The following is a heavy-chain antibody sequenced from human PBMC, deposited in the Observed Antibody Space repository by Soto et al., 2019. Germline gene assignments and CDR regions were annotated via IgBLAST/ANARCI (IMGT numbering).Heavy chain of an antibody. CDR2: IYYSGST. J-gene: IGHJ4*02. V-gene: IGHV4-30-4*01. CDR3: ASAVRGSYYDY. Sequence: QVQLQESGPGLVKPSQTLSLTCTVSGGSISSGDYYWSWIRQPPGKGLEWIGYIYYSGSTYYNPSLKSRVTISVDTAKNKISLELSSVTAADTAVYYCASAVRGSYYDYWGQGTLVTVSS. CDR1: GGSISSGDYY. D-gene: IGHD1-26*01.